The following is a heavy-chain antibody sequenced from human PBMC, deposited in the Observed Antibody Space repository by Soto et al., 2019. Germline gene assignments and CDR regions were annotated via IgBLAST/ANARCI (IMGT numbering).Heavy chain of an antibody. V-gene: IGHV4-4*02. J-gene: IGHJ6*02. CDR3: ARGSEWSSGWLYYYYHYGIDV. CDR1: GGSISSSNW. Sequence: SETLSLTCAVSGGSISSSNWWSWVRQPPGKGLEWIGEIYHSGSTNYNPSLKSRVTISVDKSKNQFSLKLSSVTAADTAVYYCARGSEWSSGWLYYYYHYGIDVWGQGTTVTVSS. D-gene: IGHD6-19*01. CDR2: IYHSGST.